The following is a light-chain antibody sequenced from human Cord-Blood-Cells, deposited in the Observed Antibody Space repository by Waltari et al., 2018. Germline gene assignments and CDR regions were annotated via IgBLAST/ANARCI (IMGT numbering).Light chain of an antibody. Sequence: NFMLTQPHSVSESPAKTVTISCTGSSGSIASNYAQWYQQRPGSAPTTVIYEDNQRPSGVPVRFSGSIDSSSNSASLTISGLKTEDEADYYCQSYDSSNQVFGGGTKLTVL. V-gene: IGLV6-57*02. CDR3: QSYDSSNQV. CDR2: EDN. CDR1: SGSIASNY. J-gene: IGLJ3*02.